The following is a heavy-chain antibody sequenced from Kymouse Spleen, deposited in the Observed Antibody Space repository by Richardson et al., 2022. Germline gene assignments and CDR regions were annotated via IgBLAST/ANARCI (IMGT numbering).Heavy chain of an antibody. CDR3: ARELGGPFDY. V-gene: IGHV4-61*01. Sequence: QVQLQESGPGLVKPSETLSLTCTVSGGSVSSGSYYWSWIRQPPGKGLEWIGYIYYSGSTNYNPSLKSRVTISVDTSKNQFSLKLSSVTAADTAVYYCARELGGPFDYWGQGTLVTVSS. CDR1: GGSVSSGSYY. D-gene: IGHD1-26*01,IGHD2-15*01,IGHD2-21*02. CDR2: IYYSGST. J-gene: IGHJ4*02.